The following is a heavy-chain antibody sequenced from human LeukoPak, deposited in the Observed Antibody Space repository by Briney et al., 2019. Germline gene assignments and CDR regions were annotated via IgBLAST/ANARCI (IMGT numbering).Heavy chain of an antibody. CDR1: GFGFSDSS. J-gene: IGHJ4*02. CDR2: ISSSGGTI. D-gene: IGHD2-15*01. CDR3: ARVVVWNCGLETRYIR. V-gene: IGHV3-11*04. Sequence: GGSLRLSCAVSGFGFSDSSTSWVPQAPGKGLEWVSHISSSGGTISYANSVKGRFTISRDNTKNSLFLQMNSLKTEDTAVYYCARVVVWNCGLETRYIRWGQGALVTVSS.